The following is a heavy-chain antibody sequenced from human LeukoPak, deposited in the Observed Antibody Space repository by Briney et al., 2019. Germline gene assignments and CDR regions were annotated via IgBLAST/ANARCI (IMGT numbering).Heavy chain of an antibody. J-gene: IGHJ4*02. D-gene: IGHD6-19*01. CDR1: GGSISSSSYY. CDR2: IYYSGST. Sequence: SGTLSLTCTVSGGSISSSSYYWGWIRQPPGKGLEWIGSIYYSGSTYYNPSLKSRVTISVDMSKNQFSLKLSSVTAADTAVYYCARRSSSGWRRYYFDYWGQGTLVTVSS. CDR3: ARRSSSGWRRYYFDY. V-gene: IGHV4-39*01.